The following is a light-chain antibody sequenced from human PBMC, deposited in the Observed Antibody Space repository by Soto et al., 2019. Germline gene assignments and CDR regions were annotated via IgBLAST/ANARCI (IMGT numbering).Light chain of an antibody. CDR3: AAWDDSLSVL. J-gene: IGLJ3*02. CDR2: GNS. CDR1: SSNIGAGYD. Sequence: QSALTQPPSVSGAPGQRVTISCTGSSSNIGAGYDVHWYQQLPGTAPKLLIYGNSNRPSGVPDRFSGSKSGTSASLAISGLRSEDEADYYCAAWDDSLSVLFGGGTKLTVL. V-gene: IGLV1-40*01.